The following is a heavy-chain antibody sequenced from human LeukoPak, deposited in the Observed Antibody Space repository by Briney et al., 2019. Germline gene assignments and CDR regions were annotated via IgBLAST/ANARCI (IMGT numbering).Heavy chain of an antibody. J-gene: IGHJ6*02. CDR3: ARQGGPASIFGVAEVYYYYGMDV. Sequence: PSQTLSLTCTVSGGSISSGGYYWSWIRQHPGKGLEWIGYIYYSGSAYYNPSLKSRVTISVDTSKNQFSLKLSSATAADTAVYYCARQGGPASIFGVAEVYYYYGMDVWGQGTTVTVSS. CDR1: GGSISSGGYY. CDR2: IYYSGSA. V-gene: IGHV4-31*03. D-gene: IGHD3-3*01.